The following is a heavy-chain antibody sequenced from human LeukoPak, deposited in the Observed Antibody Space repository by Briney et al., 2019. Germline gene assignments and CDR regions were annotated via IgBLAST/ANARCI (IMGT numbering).Heavy chain of an antibody. CDR1: GGSISTYY. V-gene: IGHV4-59*01. CDR3: ARDPATVTKGFDV. CDR2: IYTSGTT. J-gene: IGHJ3*01. Sequence: SETLSLTCTVSGGSISTYYCSWIRRPPGKGLEWIGYIYTSGTTNYNPSLKSRVTVSVDTSKNQVSLKMTSVTAADTAVYYCARDPATVTKGFDVWGQGTMVTVSS. D-gene: IGHD4-17*01.